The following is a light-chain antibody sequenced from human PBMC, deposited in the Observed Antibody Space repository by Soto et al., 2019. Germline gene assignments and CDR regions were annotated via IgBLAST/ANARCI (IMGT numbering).Light chain of an antibody. Sequence: EIVMTQSPATLSVSPGERATLSCRASQSVSSNLAWYQQKPGQAPRLLIYGASSRATGIPDRFSGSGSGTEFTLTISGLQSEDFAVYYCQNYDNWPPFTFGQGTRLEI. CDR3: QNYDNWPPFT. CDR1: QSVSSN. CDR2: GAS. V-gene: IGKV3D-15*01. J-gene: IGKJ5*01.